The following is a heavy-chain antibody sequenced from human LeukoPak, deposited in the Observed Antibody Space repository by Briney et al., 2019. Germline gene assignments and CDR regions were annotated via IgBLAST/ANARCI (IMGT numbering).Heavy chain of an antibody. CDR3: ARVHRYYDFWSGYYTSVGDHYFDY. D-gene: IGHD3-3*01. V-gene: IGHV7-4-1*02. Sequence: ASVTVSCKASGYTFTSYAMNWVRQAPGQGLEWMGWINTNTGNPTYAQGFTGRFVFSLDTSVSTAYLQISSLKAEDTAVYYCARVHRYYDFWSGYYTSVGDHYFDYWGQGTLVTVSS. J-gene: IGHJ4*02. CDR1: GYTFTSYA. CDR2: INTNTGNP.